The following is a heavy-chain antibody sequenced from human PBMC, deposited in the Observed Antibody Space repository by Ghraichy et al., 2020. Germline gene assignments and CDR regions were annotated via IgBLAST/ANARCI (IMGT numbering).Heavy chain of an antibody. D-gene: IGHD3-10*01. V-gene: IGHV3-7*04. Sequence: GGSLRLSCAASGFTFTNSWMPWVRQAPGKGLEWVANIKPDGSETSYVGSVKGRFIISRDNAKNSLYLQMNSLRAEDTAVYYCARDISRPGIIRGVIDYWGQGTLVTVSS. CDR3: ARDISRPGIIRGVIDY. CDR2: IKPDGSET. J-gene: IGHJ4*02. CDR1: GFTFTNSW.